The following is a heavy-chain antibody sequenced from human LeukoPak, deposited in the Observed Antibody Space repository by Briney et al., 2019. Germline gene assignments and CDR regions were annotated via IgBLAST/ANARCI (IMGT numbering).Heavy chain of an antibody. CDR2: VNPNSGGT. Sequence: ASVKVSCKASGYTFTGYYMYWVRQAPGQGLEWMGWVNPNSGGTNYAQKFQGRVTMTRDTSISTAYMELSRLRSDDTAVYYCARAPDCSGGRCYIRFDYWGQGTLVTVSS. CDR1: GYTFTGYY. CDR3: ARAPDCSGGRCYIRFDY. D-gene: IGHD2-15*01. J-gene: IGHJ4*02. V-gene: IGHV1-2*02.